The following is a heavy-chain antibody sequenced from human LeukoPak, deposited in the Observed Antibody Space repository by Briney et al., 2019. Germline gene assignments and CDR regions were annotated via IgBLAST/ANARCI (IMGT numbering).Heavy chain of an antibody. V-gene: IGHV4-4*09. Sequence: SETLSLTCTVSGGSISSYYWSWIRQPPGKGLEWIGYIYTSGSTNYNPSLKSRVTISVDTSKNQFSLKLSSVTAADTAVYYCARHSGYVANWLDPWGQGTLVTVSS. CDR3: ARHSGYVANWLDP. D-gene: IGHD5-12*01. CDR1: GGSISSYY. J-gene: IGHJ5*02. CDR2: IYTSGST.